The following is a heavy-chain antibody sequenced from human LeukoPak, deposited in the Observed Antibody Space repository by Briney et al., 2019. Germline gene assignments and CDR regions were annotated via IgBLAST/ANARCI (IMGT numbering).Heavy chain of an antibody. CDR1: GFTFSGSA. CDR2: IRSKANTYAT. J-gene: IGHJ4*02. V-gene: IGHV3-73*01. CDR3: TSPPNYGSGSYHFDY. D-gene: IGHD3-10*01. Sequence: PGGSLRLSCAASGFTFSGSAMHWVRQASGKGLEWAGRIRSKANTYATAYGPSVKGRFTISRDDSENTAYLQMNGLKTEDTAVYYCTSPPNYGSGSYHFDYWGQGTLVTVSS.